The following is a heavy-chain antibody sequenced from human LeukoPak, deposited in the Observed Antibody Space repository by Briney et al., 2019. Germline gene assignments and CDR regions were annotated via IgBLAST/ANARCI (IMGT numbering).Heavy chain of an antibody. CDR3: ARDFDCSGGSCHYYFDY. Sequence: SVKVSCKASGGTFSSYAISWVRQAPGQGLEWMGRIIPIFGTANYAQKFQGRVTITTDESTSTAYMELSSLRSEDTAVYYCARDFDCSGGSCHYYFDYWGQGTLVTVSS. J-gene: IGHJ4*02. D-gene: IGHD2-15*01. CDR1: GGTFSSYA. V-gene: IGHV1-69*05. CDR2: IIPIFGTA.